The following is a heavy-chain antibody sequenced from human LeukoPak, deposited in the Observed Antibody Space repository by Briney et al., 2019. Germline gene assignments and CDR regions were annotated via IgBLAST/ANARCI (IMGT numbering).Heavy chain of an antibody. J-gene: IGHJ4*02. D-gene: IGHD6-19*01. CDR3: ARDPASGWYFDY. V-gene: IGHV1-18*01. CDR1: GYTFTSYG. Sequence: ASVKVSCKASGYTFTSYGICWVRQAPGQGLEWMGWISAYNGNTNYAQKPQGRVTMTTDTSTSTAYMELRSLRSDDTAVYYCARDPASGWYFDYWGQGTLVTVSS. CDR2: ISAYNGNT.